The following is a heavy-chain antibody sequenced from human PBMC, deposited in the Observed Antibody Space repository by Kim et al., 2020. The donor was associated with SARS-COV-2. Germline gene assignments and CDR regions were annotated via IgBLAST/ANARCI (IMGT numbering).Heavy chain of an antibody. V-gene: IGHV3-23*01. CDR2: ISGSGGST. Sequence: GGSLRLSCAASGFTFSSYAMSWVRQAPGKGLEWVSVISGSGGSTYYADSVKGRFTISRDNSKNTLYLQMNSLRAEDTAVYYCAKPTSRSRFHYGMDVWGQGTTVTVSS. CDR1: GFTFSSYA. J-gene: IGHJ6*02. CDR3: AKPTSRSRFHYGMDV. D-gene: IGHD3-16*01.